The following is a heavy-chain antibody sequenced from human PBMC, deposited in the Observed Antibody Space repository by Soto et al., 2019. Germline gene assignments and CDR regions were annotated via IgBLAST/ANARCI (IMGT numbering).Heavy chain of an antibody. J-gene: IGHJ4*02. CDR3: AKLSSHSGSYFHLESDY. Sequence: GGSLRLSCAASGFTFSSYAMSWVRQAPGKGLEWVSAISGSGGSTYYADSVKGRFTISRDNSKNTLYLQMNSLRAEDTAVYYCAKLSSHSGSYFHLESDYWGQGTLVTVSS. V-gene: IGHV3-23*01. CDR1: GFTFSSYA. D-gene: IGHD1-26*01. CDR2: ISGSGGST.